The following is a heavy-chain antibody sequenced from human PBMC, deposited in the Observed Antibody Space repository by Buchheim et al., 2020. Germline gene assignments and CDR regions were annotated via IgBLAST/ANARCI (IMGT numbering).Heavy chain of an antibody. CDR2: IIPLFGTA. V-gene: IGHV1-69*14. J-gene: IGHJ5*02. Sequence: QVQLVQSGAEVKKPGSSVKVSCKASGGIYNSFAFSWVRQAPGQGLEWMGGIIPLFGTATYAQKFKGKVTITADRSTNTVYMELSSLTSEDTAIYYCARDSSNYLDPNGYYYYSWGQGTL. CDR1: GGIYNSFA. D-gene: IGHD3-22*01. CDR3: ARDSSNYLDPNGYYYYS.